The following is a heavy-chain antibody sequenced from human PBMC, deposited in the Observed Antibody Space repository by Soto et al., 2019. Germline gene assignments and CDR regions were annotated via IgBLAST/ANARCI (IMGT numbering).Heavy chain of an antibody. Sequence: PSDTLSLTCTVSGGSISSYYWSWIRQPPGKGLEWIGYIYYSGSTNYNPSLKSRVTISVDTSKNQFSLKLSSVTAADTAVYYCASYTRIRNTYYFDYWGQGTLVTVSS. CDR3: ASYTRIRNTYYFDY. D-gene: IGHD5-18*01. CDR1: GGSISSYY. CDR2: IYYSGST. V-gene: IGHV4-59*12. J-gene: IGHJ4*02.